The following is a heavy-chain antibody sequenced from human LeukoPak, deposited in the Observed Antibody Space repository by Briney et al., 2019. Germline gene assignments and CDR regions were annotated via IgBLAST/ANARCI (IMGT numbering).Heavy chain of an antibody. D-gene: IGHD3-3*01. CDR1: GFTFSDYY. V-gene: IGHV3-11*01. CDR3: ARDLLEWFRDYYGMDV. J-gene: IGHJ6*02. Sequence: PGGSLRLSCAASGFTFSDYYMSWIRQAPGKGQEWVSYISSSGSTIYYADSVKGRFTLSRDNAKNSLYLQMNSLRAEGTAVYYCARDLLEWFRDYYGMDVWGQGTTVTVSS. CDR2: ISSSGSTI.